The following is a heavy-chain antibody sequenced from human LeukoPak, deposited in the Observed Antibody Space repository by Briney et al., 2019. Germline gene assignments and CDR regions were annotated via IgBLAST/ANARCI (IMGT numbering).Heavy chain of an antibody. V-gene: IGHV3-64*01. CDR3: ARALLGYYDSSGYSDY. D-gene: IGHD3-22*01. J-gene: IGHJ4*02. Sequence: GGSLRLSCAASGFTFSSYAMHWVRQAPGKGLEYVSAISSNGGSTYYANSVKGRFTISRDNSKNTLYLQMGSLRAEDMAVYYCARALLGYYDSSGYSDYWGQGTLVTVSS. CDR2: ISSNGGST. CDR1: GFTFSSYA.